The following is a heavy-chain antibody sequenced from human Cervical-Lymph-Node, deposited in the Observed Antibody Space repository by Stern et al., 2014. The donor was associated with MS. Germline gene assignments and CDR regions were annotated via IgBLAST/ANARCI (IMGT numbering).Heavy chain of an antibody. Sequence: EVQLEESGAELIRPGESLKISCKGSGYKFSIYWIAWVRQMPGKGLEWWRITYLGDSETRYSPSFQGQVPISADKSTVSAYLQCSSLNASDAAMYFCARQTTAWASDVWGQGTLVTVSS. CDR3: ARQTTAWASDV. V-gene: IGHV5-51*01. J-gene: IGHJ4*02. D-gene: IGHD1-14*01. CDR1: GYKFSIYW. CDR2: TYLGDSET.